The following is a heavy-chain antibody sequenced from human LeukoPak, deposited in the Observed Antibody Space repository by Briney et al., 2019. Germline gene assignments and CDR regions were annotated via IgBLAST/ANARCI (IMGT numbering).Heavy chain of an antibody. J-gene: IGHJ6*02. CDR3: ARSDSSSWSYYYYGMDV. CDR1: GYTFTSYD. V-gene: IGHV1-8*01. Sequence: ASVKVSCKASGYTFTSYDINWVRQATGQGLEWMGWMNPNSGNTGYAQKFQGSVTMTRNTSISTAYMELSSLRSEDTAVYYCARSDSSSWSYYYYGMDVWGQGTTVTVSS. CDR2: MNPNSGNT. D-gene: IGHD6-13*01.